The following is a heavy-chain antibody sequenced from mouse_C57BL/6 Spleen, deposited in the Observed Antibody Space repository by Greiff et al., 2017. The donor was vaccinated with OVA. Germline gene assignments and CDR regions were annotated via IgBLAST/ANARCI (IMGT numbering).Heavy chain of an antibody. CDR1: GYTFTSYW. D-gene: IGHD2-14*01. J-gene: IGHJ2*01. CDR2: IDPSDSYT. CDR3: ARVGIGSNYFDY. Sequence: QVQLQQPGAELVKPGASVKLSCKASGYTFTSYWMQWVKQRPGQGLEWIGEIDPSDSYTNSNQKFKGKATLTVDTSSSTAYMQLSSLTSEDSAVYYCARVGIGSNYFDYWGQGTTLTVSS. V-gene: IGHV1-50*01.